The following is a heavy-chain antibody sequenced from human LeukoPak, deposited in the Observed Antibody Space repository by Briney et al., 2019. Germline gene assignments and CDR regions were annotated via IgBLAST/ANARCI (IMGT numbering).Heavy chain of an antibody. V-gene: IGHV5-51*01. J-gene: IGHJ6*02. CDR2: IHPGDSDT. Sequence: GESLKISCKGSGYSFTSYWIGWVRQMPGKGLEWMGIIHPGDSDTRYSPSFQGQVTISADKSISTAYLQWSSLKASDTAMYYCARQRGSGSSYYGMDVWGQGTTVTVSS. D-gene: IGHD3-10*01. CDR3: ARQRGSGSSYYGMDV. CDR1: GYSFTSYW.